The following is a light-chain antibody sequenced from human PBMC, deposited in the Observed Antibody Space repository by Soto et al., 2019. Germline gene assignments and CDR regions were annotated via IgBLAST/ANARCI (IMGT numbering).Light chain of an antibody. Sequence: QSVLTQPPSASGTPGQRVTISCSGSSSNIGSNTVNWYQQLPGTAPKLLIYSNNQRPSGVPDRFSGSKSGTSASLAISGLQSEDEADYYCAAWDDSVTGYVFAPGPKVTVL. CDR1: SSNIGSNT. CDR3: AAWDDSVTGYV. J-gene: IGLJ1*01. CDR2: SNN. V-gene: IGLV1-44*01.